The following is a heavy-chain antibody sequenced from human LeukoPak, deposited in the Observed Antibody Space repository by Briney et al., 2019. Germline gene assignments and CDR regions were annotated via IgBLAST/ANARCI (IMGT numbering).Heavy chain of an antibody. Sequence: SETLSLTCAVSGGSIISGGYSWSWIRQPPGKGLAWIGYIYHSGSTYYNPSLKRRVTISVDRSKDQFSLKLSSVTAADTAVYYCARGVPAAYYYYYGMDVWGQGTTVTVSS. CDR3: ARGVPAAYYYYYGMDV. J-gene: IGHJ6*02. CDR2: IYHSGST. D-gene: IGHD2-2*01. CDR1: GGSIISGGYS. V-gene: IGHV4-30-2*01.